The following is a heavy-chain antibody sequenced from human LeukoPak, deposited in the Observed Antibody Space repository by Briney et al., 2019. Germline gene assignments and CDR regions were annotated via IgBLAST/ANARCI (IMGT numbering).Heavy chain of an antibody. V-gene: IGHV4-30-2*01. J-gene: IGHJ6*02. Sequence: SQTLSLTCTVSGGSISSGGYYWSWIRQPPGKGLEWIGYIYHSGSTYYNPSLKSRVTISVDRSKNQFSLKLSSVTAADTAVYYCAREVVHCSGGSCQIYGMDVWGQGTTVTVSS. CDR1: GGSISSGGYY. D-gene: IGHD2-15*01. CDR2: IYHSGST. CDR3: AREVVHCSGGSCQIYGMDV.